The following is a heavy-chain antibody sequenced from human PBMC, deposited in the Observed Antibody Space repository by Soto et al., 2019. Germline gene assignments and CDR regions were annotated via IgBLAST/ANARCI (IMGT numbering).Heavy chain of an antibody. CDR3: ARGLEGLFDY. J-gene: IGHJ4*02. Sequence: SETLSLTCVVSGGSLSDYFWSWIRQPPGKGLEWIGYIYYSGSTYYNPSLKSRVTISVDTSKNQFSLKLSSVTAADTAVYYCARGLEGLFDYWGQGTLVTVSS. CDR1: GGSLSDYF. CDR2: IYYSGST. V-gene: IGHV4-30-4*08. D-gene: IGHD5-12*01.